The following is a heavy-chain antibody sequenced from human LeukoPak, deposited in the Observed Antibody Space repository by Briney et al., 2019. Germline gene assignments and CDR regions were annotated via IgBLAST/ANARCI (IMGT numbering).Heavy chain of an antibody. J-gene: IGHJ4*02. V-gene: IGHV3-48*03. CDR3: ARDWAGFDY. Sequence: GGSLRLSCTASGFTFSSYEMNWVRQAPGKGLEWVSYISSSGSTIYYADSVKARFTISRDNAKNSLYLQMNSLRAEDTAVYYCARDWAGFDYGGQGTLVTVYS. CDR1: GFTFSSYE. D-gene: IGHD6-19*01. CDR2: ISSSGSTI.